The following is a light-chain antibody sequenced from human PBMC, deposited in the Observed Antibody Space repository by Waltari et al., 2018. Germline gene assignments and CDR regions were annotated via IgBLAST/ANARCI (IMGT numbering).Light chain of an antibody. Sequence: EIVLTQSPGTLSLSPGERATLSCRASQSVSTNYLAWYQQKPGQAPSLLIYGASNRATGIPDRFSGGGSGTEFTLTISRLEPEDFAVYYCQQCAISPWTFGHGTRVDVK. CDR2: GAS. CDR3: QQCAISPWT. J-gene: IGKJ1*01. CDR1: QSVSTNY. V-gene: IGKV3-20*01.